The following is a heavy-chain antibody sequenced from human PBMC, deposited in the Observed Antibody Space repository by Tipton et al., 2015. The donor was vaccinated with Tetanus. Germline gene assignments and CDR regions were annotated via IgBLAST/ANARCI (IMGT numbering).Heavy chain of an antibody. J-gene: IGHJ4*02. Sequence: TLSLTCAVYGGSFSGYYCTWIRQSPGKGLEWIGEIHPSGSVNYNPSPKSRVTILLDTSENQISLKLSSVTGADTAVYYCAGGRDQYKSGSDWGQGALGTVSS. CDR1: GGSFSGYY. V-gene: IGHV4-34*01. CDR3: AGGRDQYKSGSD. D-gene: IGHD1-26*01. CDR2: IHPSGSV.